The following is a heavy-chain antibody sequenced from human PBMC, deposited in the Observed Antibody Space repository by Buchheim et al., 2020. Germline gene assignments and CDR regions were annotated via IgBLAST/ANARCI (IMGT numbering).Heavy chain of an antibody. CDR2: ISYDGSNK. CDR3: AKDGPFTYYYDSSGSKLGFDI. J-gene: IGHJ3*02. V-gene: IGHV3-30*18. D-gene: IGHD3-22*01. Sequence: QVQLVESGGGVVQPGRSLRLSCAASGFTFSSYGMHWVRQAPGKGLEWVAVISYDGSNKYYADSLKGRFTISRDNSKNTLYLQMNSLRAEDTAVYYCAKDGPFTYYYDSSGSKLGFDIWGQGT. CDR1: GFTFSSYG.